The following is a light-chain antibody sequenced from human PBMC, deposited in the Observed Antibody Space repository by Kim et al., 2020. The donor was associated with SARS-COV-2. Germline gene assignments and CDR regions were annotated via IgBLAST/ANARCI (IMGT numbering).Light chain of an antibody. Sequence: QSITTSCTGTSSDVCGYIPVSWYQQHPGKPPKLMIYDVSNRPSGVSNRFSGSKSGNTASLTISGLQAEDEADYYCSSYTSSGTLYVFGTGTKVTVL. CDR1: SSDVCGYIP. CDR2: DVS. CDR3: SSYTSSGTLYV. V-gene: IGLV2-14*03. J-gene: IGLJ1*01.